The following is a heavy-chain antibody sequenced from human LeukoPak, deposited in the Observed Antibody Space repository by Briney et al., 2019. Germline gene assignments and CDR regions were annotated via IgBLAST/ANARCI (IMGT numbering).Heavy chain of an antibody. Sequence: ASVRVSCKTSGYTFTSSHAHWVRQAPGQGLEWMGLVNRGDGYTNYAQKLQGRVSVTADTSTSTLYMDLTSLTTEDTAIYYCARDRGGSYSIDYWGQGTLVTVSS. D-gene: IGHD1-26*01. CDR1: GYTFTSSH. J-gene: IGHJ4*02. CDR2: VNRGDGYT. V-gene: IGHV1-46*01. CDR3: ARDRGGSYSIDY.